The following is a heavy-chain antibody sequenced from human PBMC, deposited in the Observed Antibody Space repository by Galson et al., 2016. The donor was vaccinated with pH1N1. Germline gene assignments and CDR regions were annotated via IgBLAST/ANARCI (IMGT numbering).Heavy chain of an antibody. CDR3: GRVTTEVPFDF. D-gene: IGHD2-2*01. J-gene: IGHJ4*02. CDR2: INPERGGT. V-gene: IGHV1-2*02. Sequence: SVKVSCKASGYTFTGYYIHWVRQAPGQGLEWIGWINPERGGTKYAQKFQGRVTLTRDTSMSTAYMELSSLRSDDTAIYYCGRVTTEVPFDFRGQGTLVTVSS. CDR1: GYTFTGYY.